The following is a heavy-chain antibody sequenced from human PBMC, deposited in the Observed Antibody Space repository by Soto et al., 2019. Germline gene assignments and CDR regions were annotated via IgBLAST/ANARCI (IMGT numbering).Heavy chain of an antibody. CDR1: GGTFSSYA. V-gene: IGHV1-69*13. CDR3: AKEGGYYGSGSYSVGENYYGMDV. D-gene: IGHD3-10*01. CDR2: IIPIFGTA. J-gene: IGHJ6*02. Sequence: SVKVSCKASGGTFSSYAISWVRQAPGQGLEWMGGIIPIFGTANYAQKFQGRVTITADESTSTAYMELSSLRSEDTAVYYCAKEGGYYGSGSYSVGENYYGMDVWGQGTTVTVSS.